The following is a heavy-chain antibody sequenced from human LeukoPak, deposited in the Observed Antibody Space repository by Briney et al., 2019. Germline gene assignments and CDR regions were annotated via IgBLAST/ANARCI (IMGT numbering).Heavy chain of an antibody. CDR3: ARAPAEVGGYYPEYFRH. Sequence: GGSLRLSCAASGLTFSRYWMHWVRQAPGKGLVWVSRIKSDGSTNYADSVKGRFTISRDNAKNTVSLQMNSLRAEDTGVYYCARAPAEVGGYYPEYFRHWGQGTLVTVSS. V-gene: IGHV3-74*01. D-gene: IGHD3-22*01. CDR1: GLTFSRYW. CDR2: IKSDGST. J-gene: IGHJ1*01.